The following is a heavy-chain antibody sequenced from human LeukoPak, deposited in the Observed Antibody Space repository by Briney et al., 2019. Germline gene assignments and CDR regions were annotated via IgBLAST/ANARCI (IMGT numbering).Heavy chain of an antibody. CDR2: IYPGDSDT. J-gene: IGHJ3*02. D-gene: IGHD2-21*02. CDR3: ARQQYCGGDCQPRDAFDI. V-gene: IGHV5-51*01. Sequence: GESLKISCKGSGYSFTSYWIGWVRQMPGKGLEWMGIIYPGDSDTRYSPSFQGQVTISADKSISTAYLQWSSLKASDTAMYYCARQQYCGGDCQPRDAFDIWGQGTMVTVSS. CDR1: GYSFTSYW.